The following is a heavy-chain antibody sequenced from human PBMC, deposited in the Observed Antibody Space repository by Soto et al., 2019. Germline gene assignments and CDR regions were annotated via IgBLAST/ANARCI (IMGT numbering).Heavy chain of an antibody. CDR1: GASIYNGGYF. CDR2: THNSGSP. V-gene: IGHV4-30-4*01. J-gene: IGHJ4*02. Sequence: SETLSLTCSDSGASIYNGGYFWSWIRQSPGKGLEWIGHTHNSGSPYNNPSLKSRVTISADTSMNQFSLELTSVTAADTAVYYCARHETLHGDYDYWGQGTLVTVSS. D-gene: IGHD4-17*01. CDR3: ARHETLHGDYDY.